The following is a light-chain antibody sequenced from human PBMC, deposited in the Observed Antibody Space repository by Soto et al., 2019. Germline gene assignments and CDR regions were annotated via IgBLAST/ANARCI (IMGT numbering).Light chain of an antibody. V-gene: IGLV2-14*01. CDR3: SSYTSSSTPYV. J-gene: IGLJ1*01. Sequence: QSALTQPASVSGSPGQSITISCNGTSSDVGGYNYVSWSQQHPGKAPKRMIYEVSNRPSGVSNRFSGSKSGNTASLTISGLQAEDEADYYCSSYTSSSTPYVFGTGTKVTVL. CDR2: EVS. CDR1: SSDVGGYNY.